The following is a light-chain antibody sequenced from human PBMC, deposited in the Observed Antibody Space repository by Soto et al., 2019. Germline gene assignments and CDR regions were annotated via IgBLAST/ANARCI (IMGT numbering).Light chain of an antibody. CDR3: QQYNNWPPYT. J-gene: IGKJ2*01. V-gene: IGKV3-15*01. CDR1: QSVSSN. Sequence: EIVMTQSPVTLSVSPGERATLSCRASQSVSSNLAWYQHNPGQAPRLLIYATSTRATGIPARFSGSGSGTEFTLTISSLQSEDFAVYYCQQYNNWPPYTFGQGTKLEIK. CDR2: ATS.